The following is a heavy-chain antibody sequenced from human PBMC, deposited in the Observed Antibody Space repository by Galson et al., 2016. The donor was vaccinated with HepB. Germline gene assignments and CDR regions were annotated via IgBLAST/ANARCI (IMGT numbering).Heavy chain of an antibody. J-gene: IGHJ6*04. Sequence: SLRLSCAASGFTFSNWGMTWVRQAPGKGLECVSAISRSGTSTDYADSVKGRFTISRDNSRDTLYLHMNSLRGEDTAVYYCVQGSTAPNVWGKGTTVTVSS. D-gene: IGHD1-26*01. V-gene: IGHV3-23*01. CDR2: ISRSGTST. CDR3: VQGSTAPNV. CDR1: GFTFSNWG.